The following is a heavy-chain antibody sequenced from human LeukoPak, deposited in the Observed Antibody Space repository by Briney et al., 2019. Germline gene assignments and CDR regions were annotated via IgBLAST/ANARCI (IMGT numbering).Heavy chain of an antibody. J-gene: IGHJ5*02. CDR1: GFTFSSYW. Sequence: PGGSLRLPCAASGFTFSSYWMTWFRQAPGKGLEWVANIKQDGSEKYYVDSVKGRFTISRDNAKNSLYLQMNSLRVEDTAVYYCTRTPVGAITPWGQGSLVTVSS. CDR3: TRTPVGAITP. V-gene: IGHV3-7*01. D-gene: IGHD1-26*01. CDR2: IKQDGSEK.